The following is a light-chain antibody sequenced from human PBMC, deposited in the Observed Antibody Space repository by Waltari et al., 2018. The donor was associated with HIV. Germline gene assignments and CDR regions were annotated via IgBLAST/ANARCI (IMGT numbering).Light chain of an antibody. CDR1: SPNIGSGS. V-gene: IGLV1-47*01. J-gene: IGLJ1*01. CDR2: RNN. CDR3: AVWDGSLSDYV. Sequence: QSVLTQPPSASATPGQRVTISCSGSSPNIGSGSVCGYQPLPGMAPKPLIHRNNQRPSGVPDRFSGSKSGTSASLTISGLRSEDEADYYCAVWDGSLSDYVFGSGTQVTVL.